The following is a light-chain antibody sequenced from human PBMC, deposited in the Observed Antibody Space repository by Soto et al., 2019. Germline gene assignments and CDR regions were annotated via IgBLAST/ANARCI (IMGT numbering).Light chain of an antibody. CDR3: AAWADSLSGHGV. Sequence: QSVLTQPPSASGTPGQTVTISCSGSSSNIGSNYVDWYQQLPGTAPKLLIYRNNQRPSGVPDRFSGSKSGTYAALAISGLRSEDEADYDCAAWADSLSGHGVFGGGTKLTVL. CDR2: RNN. CDR1: SSNIGSNY. V-gene: IGLV1-47*01. J-gene: IGLJ2*01.